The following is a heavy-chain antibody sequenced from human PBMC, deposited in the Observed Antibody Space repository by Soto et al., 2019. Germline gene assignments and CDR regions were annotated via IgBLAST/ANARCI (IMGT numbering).Heavy chain of an antibody. V-gene: IGHV4-34*02. CDR1: GGSVTGYY. Sequence: QVHLQQWGAGLLKPSETLSLTCAVYGGSVTGYYWNWIRQPPGKGLEWIGEINHTGGTHYNPSLKSRFTMSVDTSKNQFSLRLSSVTAADTARYYCATRITVFGLLIPPFHPWGQGTQVTVSS. J-gene: IGHJ5*02. D-gene: IGHD3-3*01. CDR3: ATRITVFGLLIPPFHP. CDR2: INHTGGT.